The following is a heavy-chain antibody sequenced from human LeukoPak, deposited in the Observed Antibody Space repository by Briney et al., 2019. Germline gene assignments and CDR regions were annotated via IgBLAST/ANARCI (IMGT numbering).Heavy chain of an antibody. CDR2: ISWNSGSI. V-gene: IGHV3-9*01. CDR1: GFTFDDYA. CDR3: AKAQQWLGDNAFDI. J-gene: IGHJ3*02. Sequence: GGSLRLSCAASGFTFDDYAMHWVRHAPGKGLEWVSGISWNSGSIGYADSVKGRFTISRDNAKNSLYLQMNSLRAEDTALYYCAKAQQWLGDNAFDIWGQGTMVTVSS. D-gene: IGHD6-19*01.